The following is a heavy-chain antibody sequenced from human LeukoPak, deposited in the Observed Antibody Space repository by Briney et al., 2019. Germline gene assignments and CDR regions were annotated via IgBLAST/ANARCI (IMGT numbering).Heavy chain of an antibody. Sequence: PSETLSLTCTVSGGSISSYYWSWIRQPPGKGLEWIGYIYYSGSTNYNPSLKSRVTISVDTSKNQFSLKLSSVTAADTAVYYCARGVRRHSSSWYSAFFDYWGQGTLVTVSS. D-gene: IGHD6-13*01. V-gene: IGHV4-59*01. CDR2: IYYSGST. J-gene: IGHJ4*02. CDR1: GGSISSYY. CDR3: ARGVRRHSSSWYSAFFDY.